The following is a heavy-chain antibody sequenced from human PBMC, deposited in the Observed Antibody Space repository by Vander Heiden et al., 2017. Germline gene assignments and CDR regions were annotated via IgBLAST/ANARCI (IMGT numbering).Heavy chain of an antibody. CDR2: IYYSGNT. D-gene: IGHD2-15*01. V-gene: IGHV4-59*11. CDR3: ARQYWDYYYYGMDV. J-gene: IGHJ6*02. Sequence: QVQLQESGPGLVTPSETLSLTCTVSGGSISGHYWSWIRQPPGKGLEWIGYIYYSGNTKYNPSLKSRLTISVDTSKNQFSLKLSSVTAADTAVYYCARQYWDYYYYGMDVWGQGTTVTVS. CDR1: GGSISGHY.